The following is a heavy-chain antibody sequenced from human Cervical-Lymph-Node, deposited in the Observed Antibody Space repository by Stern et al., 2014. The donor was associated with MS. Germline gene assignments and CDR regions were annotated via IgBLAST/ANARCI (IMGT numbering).Heavy chain of an antibody. CDR3: ARDQRGITIFGVVTDYYYLGMDV. D-gene: IGHD3-3*01. Sequence: QMQLVQSGAEVKKPGASVKVSCKTSGYIFTGYYIHWVRQAPGQGLEWMAWIKPNTGGTKYAQKFQGRVTMSRETSISTAYVELSSLTSDDTAVYYCARDQRGITIFGVVTDYYYLGMDVWGQGTTVTVSS. CDR1: GYIFTGYY. J-gene: IGHJ6*02. V-gene: IGHV1-2*02. CDR2: IKPNTGGT.